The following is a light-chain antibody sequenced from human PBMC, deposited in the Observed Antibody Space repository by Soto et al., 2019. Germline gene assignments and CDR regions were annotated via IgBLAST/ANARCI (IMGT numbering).Light chain of an antibody. CDR1: QSINSN. J-gene: IGKJ1*01. Sequence: IVMTQSPATLSVSPGERATLSCRASQSINSNLAWYQQKPGQAPRLLMFRASIRATGFPDRFSGSGSGTDFTLTISRLEPEDFAVYYCQQYGSSGTFGQGTKVDIK. V-gene: IGKV3-20*01. CDR3: QQYGSSGT. CDR2: RAS.